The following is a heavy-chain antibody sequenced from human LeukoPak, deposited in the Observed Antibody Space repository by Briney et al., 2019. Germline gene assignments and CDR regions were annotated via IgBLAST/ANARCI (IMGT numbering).Heavy chain of an antibody. D-gene: IGHD3-22*01. CDR2: VYYSGTT. CDR1: GGSFSGYY. CDR3: ARELQYYYDSSGYYDY. Sequence: SETLSLTCAVYGGSFSGYYWSWIRQPPGMGLEWIGFVYYSGTTNYNPSLKSRVTISVDTSKNQFSLKLSSVTAADTAVYYCARELQYYYDSSGYYDYWGRGTLVTVSS. V-gene: IGHV4-59*12. J-gene: IGHJ4*02.